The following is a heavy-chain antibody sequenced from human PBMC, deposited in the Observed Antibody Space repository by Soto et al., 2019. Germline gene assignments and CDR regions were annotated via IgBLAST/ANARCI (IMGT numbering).Heavy chain of an antibody. V-gene: IGHV3-23*01. D-gene: IGHD2-2*01. CDR1: GFTFNSYA. Sequence: GALRLACAASGFTFNSYAMNWVRQAPGKGLAWVSAIGTDGNTYYANSVKGRFTISRDNSRTTLYLQMNSLRVEDTALYYCVRKYPGTRPFDYWGQGTLVTVYS. J-gene: IGHJ4*01. CDR2: IGTDGNT. CDR3: VRKYPGTRPFDY.